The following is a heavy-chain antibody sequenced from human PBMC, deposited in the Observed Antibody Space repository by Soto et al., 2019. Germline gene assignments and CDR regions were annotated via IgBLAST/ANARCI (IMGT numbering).Heavy chain of an antibody. D-gene: IGHD3-22*01. Sequence: PSETLSLTCTVSGGSISSSSYYWGWIRQPPGKGLEWIGSIYYSGSTYYNTSLKSRVTISVDTSKNQFSLKLSSVTAADTAVYYCVRHSHDSSGYFAQHWGNWFDPWGQGTLVTVSS. J-gene: IGHJ5*02. CDR3: VRHSHDSSGYFAQHWGNWFDP. V-gene: IGHV4-39*01. CDR1: GGSISSSSYY. CDR2: IYYSGST.